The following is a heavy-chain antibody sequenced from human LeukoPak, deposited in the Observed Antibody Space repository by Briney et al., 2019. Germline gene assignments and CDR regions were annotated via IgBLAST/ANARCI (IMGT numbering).Heavy chain of an antibody. J-gene: IGHJ3*02. V-gene: IGHV1-46*01. Sequence: GASVKVSCNASGYTFTSYSMQWVRQAPGQGLEWMGIINPSGGRTSSAQKFQGRVTMTTDTSTSTAYMELRSLRSDDTAVYYCARDRPRREIYGSGTRSAFDIWGQGTMVTVSS. CDR2: INPSGGRT. CDR3: ARDRPRREIYGSGTRSAFDI. D-gene: IGHD3-10*01. CDR1: GYTFTSYS.